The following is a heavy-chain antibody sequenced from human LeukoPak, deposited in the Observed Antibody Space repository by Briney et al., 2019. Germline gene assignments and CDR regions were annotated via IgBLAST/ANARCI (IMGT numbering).Heavy chain of an antibody. J-gene: IGHJ4*02. CDR3: ASHRRSHGSEY. CDR2: VYYSGST. CDR1: GGSFEHYF. D-gene: IGHD3-10*01. V-gene: IGHV4-59*01. Sequence: PSETLSLTCTVSGGSFEHYFWSWIRQPPGKGLEWIGYVYYSGSTDYSPSLKSRLTISADTSKNQFSLKLNSVTAADTAVYYSASHRRSHGSEYWGQGTLVTVSS.